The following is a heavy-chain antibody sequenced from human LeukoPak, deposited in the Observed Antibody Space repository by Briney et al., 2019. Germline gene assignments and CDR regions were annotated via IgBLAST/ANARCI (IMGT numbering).Heavy chain of an antibody. Sequence: GGSLRLSCTASGFTFGDYAMSWVRQAPGKGLEWVGFIRSKAYGGTTEYAASVKGRFTISRDDSKSIAYLQMNSLKTEDTAVYYCTRDLHPDSYRSLDYWGQGTLVTVSS. CDR2: IRSKAYGGTT. CDR1: GFTFGDYA. J-gene: IGHJ4*02. V-gene: IGHV3-49*04. CDR3: TRDLHPDSYRSLDY. D-gene: IGHD1-14*01.